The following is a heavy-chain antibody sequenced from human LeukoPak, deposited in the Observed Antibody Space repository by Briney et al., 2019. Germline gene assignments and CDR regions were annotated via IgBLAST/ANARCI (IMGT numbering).Heavy chain of an antibody. CDR1: GYTFTSYY. CDR3: ARDSGAAANYDSSGYYSFDY. J-gene: IGHJ4*02. CDR2: INPSGGST. D-gene: IGHD3-22*01. Sequence: GASVKVSCKASGYTFTSYYMHWVRQAPGQGLEWMGIINPSGGSTSYAQKFQGRVTMTRDTSTSTVYMELSSLRSEDTAVYYCARDSGAAANYDSSGYYSFDYWGQGTLVTVSS. V-gene: IGHV1-46*01.